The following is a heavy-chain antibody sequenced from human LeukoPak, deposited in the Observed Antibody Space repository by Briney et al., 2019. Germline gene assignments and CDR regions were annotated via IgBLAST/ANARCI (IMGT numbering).Heavy chain of an antibody. V-gene: IGHV4-59*08. J-gene: IGHJ3*02. D-gene: IGHD3-3*01. CDR2: IYYSGST. CDR3: ARQSSYDFWSGPDAFDI. CDR1: GGSFSSYY. Sequence: SETLSLTCAVYGGSFSSYYWSWIRQPPGKGLEWIGYIYYSGSTNYNPSLKSRVTISVDTSKNQFSLKLSSVTAADTAVYYCARQSSYDFWSGPDAFDIWGQGTMVTVSS.